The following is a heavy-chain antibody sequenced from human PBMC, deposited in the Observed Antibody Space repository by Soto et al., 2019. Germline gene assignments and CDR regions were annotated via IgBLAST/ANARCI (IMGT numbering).Heavy chain of an antibody. CDR1: GGSISSGGYY. D-gene: IGHD3-3*01. J-gene: IGHJ6*02. CDR3: ARSWVSYDFWSGYTLDV. CDR2: IYYSGST. Sequence: SETLSLTCTVSGGSISSGGYYWSWILQHPWKGLEWIGYIYYSGSTYYNPSLKSRVTISVDTSKNHFSLKLSSVTAADTDVYYCARSWVSYDFWSGYTLDVRGQGTTVTVSS. V-gene: IGHV4-31*03.